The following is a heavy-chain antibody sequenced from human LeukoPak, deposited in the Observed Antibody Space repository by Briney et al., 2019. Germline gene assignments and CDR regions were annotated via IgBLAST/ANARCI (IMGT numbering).Heavy chain of an antibody. Sequence: GGSLRLSCAASGFTFSSYEMNWVRQAPGKGLEWVSYISDSGSTKSYADSVKGRFIISRDNAKNSVYLQMKSLRAEDTAVYYCVREGYYDSSGYFFDYWGQGTLSPSPQ. V-gene: IGHV3-48*03. CDR2: ISDSGSTK. D-gene: IGHD3-22*01. J-gene: IGHJ4*02. CDR3: VREGYYDSSGYFFDY. CDR1: GFTFSSYE.